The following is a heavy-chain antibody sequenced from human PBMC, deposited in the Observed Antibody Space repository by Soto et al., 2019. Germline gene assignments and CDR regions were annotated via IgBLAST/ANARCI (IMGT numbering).Heavy chain of an antibody. J-gene: IGHJ4*02. D-gene: IGHD5-18*01. CDR3: ATIRGRDGYNLGYYFDY. V-gene: IGHV1-69*06. Sequence: GASVKVSCKASGGTFSSYAISGVREAPGQGLEWMGGIIPIFGTANYAQKFQGRVTITADKSTSTAYMELSSLRSEDTAVYYCATIRGRDGYNLGYYFDYWGQGTLVTVSS. CDR2: IIPIFGTA. CDR1: GGTFSSYA.